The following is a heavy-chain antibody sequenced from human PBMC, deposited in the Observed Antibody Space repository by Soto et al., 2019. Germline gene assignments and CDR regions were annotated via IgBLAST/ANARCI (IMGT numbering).Heavy chain of an antibody. Sequence: ASVKVSCKASGFTLTSYGISWVRQAPGQGLEWMAWISIYNDNTKYAQKFQGRITMTTDTSTSTAYMELRSLRSDDTAVYYCARETYYFGSGTYDDGMDVWGQGTTVTVSS. V-gene: IGHV1-18*04. J-gene: IGHJ6*02. CDR3: ARETYYFGSGTYDDGMDV. CDR2: ISIYNDNT. CDR1: GFTLTSYG. D-gene: IGHD3-10*01.